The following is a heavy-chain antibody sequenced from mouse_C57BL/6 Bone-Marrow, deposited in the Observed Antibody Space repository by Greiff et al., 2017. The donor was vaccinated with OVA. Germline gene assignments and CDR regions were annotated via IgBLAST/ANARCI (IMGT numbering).Heavy chain of an antibody. J-gene: IGHJ4*01. D-gene: IGHD1-1*01. CDR2: IYPRSGNT. CDR1: GYTFTSYG. V-gene: IGHV1-81*01. Sequence: VQLQQSGAELARPGASVKLSCKASGYTFTSYGISWVKQRTGQGLEWIGEIYPRSGNTYYNEKFKGKATLTADKSSSTAYMELRSLTSEDSAVYCCAREVTTVVAPYYYAMDYWGQGTSVTVSS. CDR3: AREVTTVVAPYYYAMDY.